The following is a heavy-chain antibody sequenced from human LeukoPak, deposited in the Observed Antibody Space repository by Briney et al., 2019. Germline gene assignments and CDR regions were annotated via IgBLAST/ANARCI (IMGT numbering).Heavy chain of an antibody. D-gene: IGHD2-8*01. J-gene: IGHJ4*01. CDR1: GFTFSNFG. CDR3: STDPRLLTY. V-gene: IGHV3-30*03. CDR2: ISYDGSNK. Sequence: GGSLRLSCAASGFTFSNFGMHWVRQAPGKGLEWVALISYDGSNKYYADSVKGRFIISRDNARTSLYLQMNSLGPDDTALYYCSTDPRLLTYWGHGTLVTVSS.